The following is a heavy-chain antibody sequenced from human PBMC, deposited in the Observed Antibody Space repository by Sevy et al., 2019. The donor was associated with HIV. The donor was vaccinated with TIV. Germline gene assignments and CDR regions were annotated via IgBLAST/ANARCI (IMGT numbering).Heavy chain of an antibody. CDR1: GFTFSSYS. J-gene: IGHJ4*02. V-gene: IGHV3-21*01. D-gene: IGHD6-19*01. CDR3: ARGHSGSDYFDY. Sequence: GGSLRLSCAASGFTFSSYSMNWVRQAPGKGLEWVSSISSSSSYIYYADSVKGRFTISRDNAKNSLYLQMNSLRAEDTAVYYCARGHSGSDYFDYWGQGTLVTVSS. CDR2: ISSSSSYI.